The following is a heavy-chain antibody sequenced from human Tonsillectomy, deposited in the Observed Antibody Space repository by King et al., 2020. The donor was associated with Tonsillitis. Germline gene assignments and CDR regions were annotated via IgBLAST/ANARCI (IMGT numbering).Heavy chain of an antibody. Sequence: QLQESGPGLVKPSETLSLTCTVSGGSISSYYWSWIRQPTGKGLEWIGYIYYSGSTNYNPSLKSRVTISVDTSKNQFSLKLSSVTSADTAVYYCARVGFYYYYGMDVWGQGTTVTVSS. CDR3: ARVGFYYYYGMDV. CDR1: GGSISSYY. CDR2: IYYSGST. J-gene: IGHJ6*02. V-gene: IGHV4-59*01.